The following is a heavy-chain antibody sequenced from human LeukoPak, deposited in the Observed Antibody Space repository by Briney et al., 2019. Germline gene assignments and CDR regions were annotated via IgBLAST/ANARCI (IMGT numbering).Heavy chain of an antibody. CDR3: ARDLSFGSLDF. CDR1: GFILSTHG. Sequence: GGSLRLSCAASGFILSTHGMHWVRQAPGKGLEWVAGMWYDGSREDYADSVKGRFTISRDMSKNTPNLQMNSLRVEDTAMFYCARDLSFGSLDFRGQGTLVTVSS. V-gene: IGHV3-33*01. D-gene: IGHD1-26*01. J-gene: IGHJ4*02. CDR2: MWYDGSRE.